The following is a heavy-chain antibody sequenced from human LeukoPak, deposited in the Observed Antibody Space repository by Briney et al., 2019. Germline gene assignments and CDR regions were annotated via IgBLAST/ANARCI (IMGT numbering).Heavy chain of an antibody. J-gene: IGHJ4*02. V-gene: IGHV1-18*01. CDR1: GYTFTSYG. CDR2: ISAYNGNT. CDR3: ARAPLRSHVEYDY. D-gene: IGHD3-16*01. Sequence: ASVKVSCKASGYTFTSYGISWGREAPGQGVEWVGWISAYNGNTNYAQKLQGRVTMTTDTSTSTAYMKLRSLRSDAAAVYYCARAPLRSHVEYDYWGQGTLVTVSS.